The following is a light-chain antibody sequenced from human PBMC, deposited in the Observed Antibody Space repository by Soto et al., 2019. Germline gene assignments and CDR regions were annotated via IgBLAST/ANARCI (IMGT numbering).Light chain of an antibody. CDR1: SSDVGGYNF. CDR2: EVS. CDR3: SSYAGSNHYV. V-gene: IGLV2-8*01. J-gene: IGLJ1*01. Sequence: QSALTQPPSASGSPGQSVTISCTGTSSDVGGYNFVSWYQQHPGKAPKLMIYEVSKRPPGVPDRFSGSKSDYTASLTVSGLQAEDEADYYCSSYAGSNHYVFGAGTKVTVL.